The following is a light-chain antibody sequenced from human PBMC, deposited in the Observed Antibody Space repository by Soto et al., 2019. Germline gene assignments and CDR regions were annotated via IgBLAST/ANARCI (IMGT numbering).Light chain of an antibody. CDR2: DVS. V-gene: IGLV2-14*01. CDR3: SSYTTSSTYV. Sequence: QSVLTQPASGSESPGQSVTISCTGTSSDVGGYNYVSWYQQHPGKAPKLMICDVSDRPSGISNRFSGSKSGNTASLTISGLQAEDEADYYCSSYTTSSTYVFGTGTKVTVL. CDR1: SSDVGGYNY. J-gene: IGLJ1*01.